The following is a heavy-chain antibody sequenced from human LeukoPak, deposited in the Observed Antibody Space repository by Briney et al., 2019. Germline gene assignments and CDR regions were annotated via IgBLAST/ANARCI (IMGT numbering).Heavy chain of an antibody. J-gene: IGHJ1*01. Sequence: GASVKVSCKASGYTFIDCAIHWVRQAPGQRLEWMGWINEGNGNTKYSQKLQGRVTMTRDTSTSTVYMELSSLRSEDTAVYYCAREGGIVVVPAAIKLRGYFQHWGQGTLVTVSS. CDR3: AREGGIVVVPAAIKLRGYFQH. CDR1: GYTFIDCA. CDR2: INEGNGNT. D-gene: IGHD2-2*02. V-gene: IGHV1-3*01.